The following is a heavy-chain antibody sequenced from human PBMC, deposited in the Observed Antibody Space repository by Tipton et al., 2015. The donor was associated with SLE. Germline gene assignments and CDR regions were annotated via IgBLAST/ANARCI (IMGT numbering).Heavy chain of an antibody. CDR2: INSDGSST. V-gene: IGHV3-74*01. CDR1: GFTFSSYW. Sequence: SLRLSCAASGFTFSSYWMHWVRQAPGKGLVWVSRINSDGSSTSYADSVKGRFTISRDNAKNTLYLQMNSLRAEDTAVYYCARDVFTNYYYYGMDVWGQGTTVTVSS. CDR3: ARDVFTNYYYYGMDV. J-gene: IGHJ6*02.